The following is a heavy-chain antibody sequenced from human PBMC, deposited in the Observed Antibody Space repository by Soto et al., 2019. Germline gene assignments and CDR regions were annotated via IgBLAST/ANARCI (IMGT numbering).Heavy chain of an antibody. CDR3: ARNTVTTRWFDP. Sequence: SETLSLTCAVYGGSFSGYYWSWIRQPPGKGLEWIGEINHSGSTNYNPSLKSRVTISVDTSKNQFSLKLSSVTAADTAVYYCARNTVTTRWFDPWGQGTLVTVSS. CDR2: INHSGST. CDR1: GGSFSGYY. J-gene: IGHJ5*02. D-gene: IGHD4-17*01. V-gene: IGHV4-34*01.